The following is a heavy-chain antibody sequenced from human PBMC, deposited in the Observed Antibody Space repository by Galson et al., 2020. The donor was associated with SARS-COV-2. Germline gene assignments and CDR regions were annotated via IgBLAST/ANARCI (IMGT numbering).Heavy chain of an antibody. V-gene: IGHV4-59*01. CDR2: IYYSGST. J-gene: IGHJ3*02. CDR1: GGSISSYY. CDR3: ARVGPYDSSGYYYEPAVDI. Sequence: SETLSLTCPVSGGSISSYYWSWIRQPPGKGLEWNGSIYYSGSTNYNPSLKSRVTISVDTSKTQFSLKLSSVTAADTAVYYCARVGPYDSSGYYYEPAVDIWGQGTMVTVSS. D-gene: IGHD3-22*01.